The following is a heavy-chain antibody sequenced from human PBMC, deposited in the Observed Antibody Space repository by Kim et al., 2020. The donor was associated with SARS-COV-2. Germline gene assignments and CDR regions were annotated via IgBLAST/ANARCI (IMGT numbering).Heavy chain of an antibody. Sequence: SETLSLTCTVSGGSISSYYWSWIRQPPGKGLEWIGYIYYSGSTNYNPSLKSRVTISVDTSKNQFSLKLSSVTAADTAVYYCARQLLWFGRYDYWGQGTLVTVSS. CDR1: GGSISSYY. CDR3: ARQLLWFGRYDY. J-gene: IGHJ4*02. CDR2: IYYSGST. D-gene: IGHD3-10*01. V-gene: IGHV4-59*08.